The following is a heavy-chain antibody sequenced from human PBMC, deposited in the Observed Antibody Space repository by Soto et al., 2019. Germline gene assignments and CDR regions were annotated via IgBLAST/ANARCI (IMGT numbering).Heavy chain of an antibody. D-gene: IGHD6-19*01. V-gene: IGHV5-51*01. CDR1: GYSFTSHW. J-gene: IGHJ4*02. CDR3: ASTVPAAVPAGYSSGRVLGY. CDR2: IYPGDSDT. Sequence: GESLKISCKGSGYSFTSHWIGWVRQMPGKGLEWMGIIYPGDSDTRYSPSFQGQVTISADKSISTAYLQWSSLKASDTAMYYCASTVPAAVPAGYSSGRVLGYWGQGTLVTVSS.